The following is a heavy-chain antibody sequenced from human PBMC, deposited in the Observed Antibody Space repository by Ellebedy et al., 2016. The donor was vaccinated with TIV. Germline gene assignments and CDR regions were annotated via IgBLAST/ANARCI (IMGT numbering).Heavy chain of an antibody. CDR3: ARGDNYYYDSSGYYYNY. D-gene: IGHD3-22*01. V-gene: IGHV1-46*01. CDR2: INPASGNS. Sequence: ASVKVSCKASGYTFTSYFLYWVRQAPGQGLEWMGIINPASGNSNYAQKFQGRVTMTRDTSTSTVYMKLSSLRSEDTAVYYCARGDNYYYDSSGYYYNYWGQGTLVTVSS. J-gene: IGHJ4*02. CDR1: GYTFTSYF.